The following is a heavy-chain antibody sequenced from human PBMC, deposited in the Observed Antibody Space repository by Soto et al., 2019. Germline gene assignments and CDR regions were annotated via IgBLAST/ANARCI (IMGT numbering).Heavy chain of an antibody. D-gene: IGHD3-3*01. Sequence: PGGSLRLSCATSGFIFSNYAMKWVRQAPGKGLEWVSTISGGGGNTYYADSVKGRFTISRDNSKNTVYLQMNSLRAEDTAIYYYTKTRGPYVSSALEAWGQGTLVTVSS. CDR3: TKTRGPYVSSALEA. CDR2: ISGGGGNT. V-gene: IGHV3-23*01. J-gene: IGHJ5*02. CDR1: GFIFSNYA.